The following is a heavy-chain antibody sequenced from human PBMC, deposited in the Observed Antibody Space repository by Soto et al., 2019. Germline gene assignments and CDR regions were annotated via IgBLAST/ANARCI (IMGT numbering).Heavy chain of an antibody. J-gene: IGHJ4*02. V-gene: IGHV3-15*01. CDR3: TTSLRWHYDSSSYYYG. D-gene: IGHD3-22*01. Sequence: GGSLRLSCAASGFTFSNVWMSWVRQAPGKGLEWVGRIKSKTDGGTTDYATPVKGRFTISRDDTKNTLYLQMNGLKTEDTAVYYCTTSLRWHYDSSSYYYGWGQGTLVTVSS. CDR2: IKSKTDGGTT. CDR1: GFTFSNVW.